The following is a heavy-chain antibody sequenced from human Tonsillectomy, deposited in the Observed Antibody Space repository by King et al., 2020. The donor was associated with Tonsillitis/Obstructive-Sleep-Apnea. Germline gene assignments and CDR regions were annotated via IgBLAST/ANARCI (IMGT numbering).Heavy chain of an antibody. CDR2: IYPGDSDT. J-gene: IGHJ4*02. D-gene: IGHD2-15*01. V-gene: IGHV5-51*01. CDR1: GYSFTSYW. Sequence: VQLVESGAEVKKPGESLKISCKGSGYSFTSYWIAWVRQMPGKGLEWMGIIYPGDSDTRYSPSFQGQVTISADKSISTAYLQASSLKASDTAMYYCARSGADCSGGSCYPAEFDYWGQGTLATVSS. CDR3: ARSGADCSGGSCYPAEFDY.